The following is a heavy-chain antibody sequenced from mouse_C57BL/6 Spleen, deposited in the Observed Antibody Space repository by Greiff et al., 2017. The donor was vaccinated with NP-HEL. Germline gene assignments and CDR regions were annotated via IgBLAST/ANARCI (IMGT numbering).Heavy chain of an antibody. CDR3: ARSNYYGSSYWYFDV. D-gene: IGHD1-1*01. J-gene: IGHJ1*03. CDR1: GYTFTNYW. CDR2: IYPGGGYT. Sequence: VQLQQSGAELVRPGTSVKMSCKASGYTFTNYWIGWAKQRPGHGLEWIGDIYPGGGYTNYNEKFKGKATLTADKSSSTAYMQFSSLTSEDSGIYYFARSNYYGSSYWYFDVWGTGTTVTVSS. V-gene: IGHV1-63*01.